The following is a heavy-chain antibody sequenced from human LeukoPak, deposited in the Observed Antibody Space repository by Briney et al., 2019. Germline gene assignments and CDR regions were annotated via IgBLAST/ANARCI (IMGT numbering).Heavy chain of an antibody. V-gene: IGHV1-58*02. CDR2: IVVGSGNT. CDR1: GFTFTNSA. D-gene: IGHD4-17*01. Sequence: SVKVSCKASGFTFTNSAMQWVRQARGQRLEWTGRIVVGSGNTDYAQRFQERVTISRDMSTSTAYMELSSLRSEDTAVYYCAAATFTDGDLPGYYYYGMDVWGQGTTVTVSS. CDR3: AAATFTDGDLPGYYYYGMDV. J-gene: IGHJ6*02.